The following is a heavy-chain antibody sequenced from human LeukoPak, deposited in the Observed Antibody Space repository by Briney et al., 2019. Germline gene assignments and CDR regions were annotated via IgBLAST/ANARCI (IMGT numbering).Heavy chain of an antibody. D-gene: IGHD4-17*01. CDR1: ADSITNYY. Sequence: SETLSLTCKVSADSITNYYWTWIRQPAGKGLQWAGRITTSGSTNLNPSLKSRVTLSVDTSKSLLSLNVTSVTAADTAVYYCAREARDYGDSRYLDYWGQGTLVTVSS. CDR2: ITTSGST. J-gene: IGHJ4*02. V-gene: IGHV4-4*07. CDR3: AREARDYGDSRYLDY.